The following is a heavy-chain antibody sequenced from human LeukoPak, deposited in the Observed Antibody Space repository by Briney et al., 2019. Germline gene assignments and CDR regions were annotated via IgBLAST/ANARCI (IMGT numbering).Heavy chain of an antibody. Sequence: PGGSLRLSCAASGYTFTAYSIHWVRQAPGQGLEWLGWINPDNGDTKYAQKFQGRVTITRDTSISTAYMELSSLTSDDTAVYFCASLVAVTAHGYFDLWGRGTLVTVSS. CDR1: GYTFTAYS. J-gene: IGHJ2*01. CDR2: INPDNGDT. CDR3: ASLVAVTAHGYFDL. D-gene: IGHD2-21*02. V-gene: IGHV1-2*02.